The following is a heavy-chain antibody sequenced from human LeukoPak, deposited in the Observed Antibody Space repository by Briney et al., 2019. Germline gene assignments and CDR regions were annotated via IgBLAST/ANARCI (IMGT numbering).Heavy chain of an antibody. CDR1: GGSISSGDYY. Sequence: SETLSLTCTVSGGSISSGDYYWSWIRQPPGKGLEWIGYIYYSGSTYYNPSLKSRVTISVDTSKNQFSLKLSSVTAADTAVYYCAREDYGSGKYYFDSWGQGTLVTVSS. CDR2: IYYSGST. V-gene: IGHV4-30-4*01. CDR3: AREDYGSGKYYFDS. J-gene: IGHJ4*02. D-gene: IGHD3-10*01.